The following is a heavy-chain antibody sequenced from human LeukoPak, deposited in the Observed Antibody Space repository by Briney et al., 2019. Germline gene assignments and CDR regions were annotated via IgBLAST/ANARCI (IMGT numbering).Heavy chain of an antibody. CDR1: GDSISSYY. D-gene: IGHD6-19*01. V-gene: IGHV4-4*07. CDR3: ARDTGSGWYHF. CDR2: INPGGST. Sequence: KSSETLSLTCTVSGDSISSYYWSWVRQPAGKGLEWIGRINPGGSTNYNPSLSSRITLSVDTSKNQFSLKLTSVTAADTAVYFCARDTGSGWYHFRGQGTLVTVSS. J-gene: IGHJ4*02.